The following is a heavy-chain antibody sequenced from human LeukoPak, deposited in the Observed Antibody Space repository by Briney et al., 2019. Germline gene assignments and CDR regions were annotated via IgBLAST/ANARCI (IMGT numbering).Heavy chain of an antibody. V-gene: IGHV1-69*13. CDR1: ACTFTSYA. CDR3: ARTSGYSYGGEVDY. Sequence: ASVKLSCKSSACTFTSYAISWVRQAPGQGLEWMWGFIPIFGTANYAQKFQGSVTITADESTSRAYMELSSVRSEDTAVYYCARTSGYSYGGEVDYWGQGTLVTVSS. J-gene: IGHJ4*02. D-gene: IGHD5-18*01. CDR2: FIPIFGTA.